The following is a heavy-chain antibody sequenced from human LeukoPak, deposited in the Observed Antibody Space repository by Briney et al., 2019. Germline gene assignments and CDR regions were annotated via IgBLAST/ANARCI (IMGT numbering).Heavy chain of an antibody. V-gene: IGHV4-31*03. CDR2: IYCSGST. D-gene: IGHD2-21*01. CDR1: GGSISSGGYY. CDR3: ARDRRHIVVA. J-gene: IGHJ5*02. Sequence: SETLSLTCTVSGGSISSGGYYWSWIRQHPGKGLEWIGYIYCSGSTYYNPSLKSRVTISVDTSKNQFSLKLSSVTAADTAVYYCARDRRHIVVAWGQGTLVTVSS.